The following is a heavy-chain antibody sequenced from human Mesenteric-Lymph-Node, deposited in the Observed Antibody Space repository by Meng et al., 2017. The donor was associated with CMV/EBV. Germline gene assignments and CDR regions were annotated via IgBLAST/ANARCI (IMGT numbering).Heavy chain of an antibody. D-gene: IGHD2-15*01. J-gene: IGHJ4*02. V-gene: IGHV3-33*06. CDR3: AKDRVGGSHSFDL. CDR1: GFTFSSHG. CDR2: IWYDEANK. Sequence: GGSLRLSCAASGFTFSSHGMHWVRQAPGKGLEWVTVIWYDEANKYYADSVKGRFTISRDNSRNTLYLQMNSLRAEDTAVYYCAKDRVGGSHSFDLWGQGTLVTVSS.